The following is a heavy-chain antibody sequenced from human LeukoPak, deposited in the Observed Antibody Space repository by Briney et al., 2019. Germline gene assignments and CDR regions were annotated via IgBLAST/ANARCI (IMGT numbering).Heavy chain of an antibody. CDR3: ARDPPRDNKDVDAFDI. J-gene: IGHJ3*02. V-gene: IGHV4-31*11. D-gene: IGHD2-15*01. CDR1: GGSISSGDYY. CDR2: IYYSGST. Sequence: PSETLSLTCAVSGGSISSGDYYWSWIRQHPGKGLEWIGYIYYSGSTYYNPSLKSRVTISVDTSKNQFSLKLSSVTAADTAVYYCARDPPRDNKDVDAFDIWGQGTMVTVSS.